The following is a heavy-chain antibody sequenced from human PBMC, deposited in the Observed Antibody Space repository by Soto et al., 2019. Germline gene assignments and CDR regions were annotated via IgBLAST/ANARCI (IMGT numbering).Heavy chain of an antibody. J-gene: IGHJ4*02. D-gene: IGHD3-16*02. V-gene: IGHV1-69*13. Sequence: SVKVSCKASGGTFNNYAVGWVRQAPGLGLEWMGVIILPFGTPNYAQKFQGRVTIAADESMTTAYMELSGLRSEDTAVYYCARGLAEYDSVWERYRYTGIDSWGLGTLVTVSS. CDR1: GGTFNNYA. CDR2: IILPFGTP. CDR3: ARGLAEYDSVWERYRYTGIDS.